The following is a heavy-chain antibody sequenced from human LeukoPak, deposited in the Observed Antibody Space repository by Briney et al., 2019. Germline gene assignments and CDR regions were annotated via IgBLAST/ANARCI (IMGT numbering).Heavy chain of an antibody. CDR3: TRLAARTLHCSGGSCYSGY. D-gene: IGHD2-15*01. V-gene: IGHV3-73*01. J-gene: IGHJ4*02. Sequence: PGGSLRLSCAASGFTFSGYAMHWVRQASGNGLEWVGRIRSKANSYATAYAASVKGRFTISRDDSKSTAYLQMNSLKAEDTAVYYCTRLAARTLHCSGGSCYSGYWGQGTLVTVSS. CDR1: GFTFSGYA. CDR2: IRSKANSYAT.